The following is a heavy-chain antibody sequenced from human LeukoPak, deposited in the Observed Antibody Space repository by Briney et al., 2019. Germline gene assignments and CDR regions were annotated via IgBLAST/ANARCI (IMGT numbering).Heavy chain of an antibody. Sequence: QSGGSLRLSCAASGFTFSDSEMNWVRQAPGKGLEWVSHISDSGTTIYYADSVKGRFTISRDNAKNTLYLEMNSLAVEDTAVYYCSRDLPPECSKGGHCHEGDYWGQGTLVTVSS. J-gene: IGHJ4*02. CDR1: GFTFSDSE. D-gene: IGHD2-21*01. CDR3: SRDLPPECSKGGHCHEGDY. V-gene: IGHV3-48*03. CDR2: ISDSGTTI.